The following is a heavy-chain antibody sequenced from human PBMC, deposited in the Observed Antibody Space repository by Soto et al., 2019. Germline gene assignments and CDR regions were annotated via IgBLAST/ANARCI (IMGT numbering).Heavy chain of an antibody. Sequence: GGSLRLSCAASGFIFKMYWMHWVRQSPGKGLVWISRIYNDGTYSDYADSVRGRFTISRDNVNDTLYLQMNNLRAEDSGLYYCKRGPRPTSSGPGPYWGEETQVTVPP. D-gene: IGHD3-10*01. CDR1: GFIFKMYW. CDR2: IYNDGTYS. J-gene: IGHJ4*02. CDR3: KRGPRPTSSGPGPY. V-gene: IGHV3-74*01.